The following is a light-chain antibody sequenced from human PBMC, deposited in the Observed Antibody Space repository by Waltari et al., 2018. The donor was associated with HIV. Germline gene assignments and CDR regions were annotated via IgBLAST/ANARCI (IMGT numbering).Light chain of an antibody. CDR1: SSDVGGFNY. J-gene: IGLJ2*01. CDR2: EVT. V-gene: IGLV2-8*01. Sequence: QSALTQPPSASGSPGQSVTIPCTGNSSDVGGFNYVSWYQQHPGKAPKLMIYEVTKRPSGVPDRFAGSKSGNTASLTVSGLQAEDEADYYCSSYAGSNKLLFGGGTKLTVL. CDR3: SSYAGSNKLL.